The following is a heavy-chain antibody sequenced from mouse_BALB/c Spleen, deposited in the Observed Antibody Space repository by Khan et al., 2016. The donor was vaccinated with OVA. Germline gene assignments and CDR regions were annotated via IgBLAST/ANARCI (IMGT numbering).Heavy chain of an antibody. J-gene: IGHJ3*01. Sequence: QVQLQQSGAELARPGASVKLSCKASGYTFTDYYINWVKQRTGQGLEWIGEISTGSGDTYYNEKFKGKATLTADKSSSTVYLQLSSLNAEASAVYFCARSNYFGYTFAYWGQGTLVTVSA. V-gene: IGHV1-77*01. CDR1: GYTFTDYY. CDR2: ISTGSGDT. D-gene: IGHD1-2*01. CDR3: ARSNYFGYTFAY.